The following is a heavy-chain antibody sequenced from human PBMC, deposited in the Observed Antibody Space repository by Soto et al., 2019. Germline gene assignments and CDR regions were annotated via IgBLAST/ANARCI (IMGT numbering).Heavy chain of an antibody. CDR3: ARFRSSGFYYYFGMDV. CDR1: GFSISNNNW. V-gene: IGHV4-4*02. D-gene: IGHD6-6*01. J-gene: IGHJ6*02. Sequence: SETLSLTCAVSGFSISNNNWWTWVRQPPGKGLEWVGDIYHTGITNYSPSLKSRVTISVDKSKNQFSLKMTSVTAADTAVYYCARFRSSGFYYYFGMDVWGQGTTVTVSS. CDR2: IYHTGIT.